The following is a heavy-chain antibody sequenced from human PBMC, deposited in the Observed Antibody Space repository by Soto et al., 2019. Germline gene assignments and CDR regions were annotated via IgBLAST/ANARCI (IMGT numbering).Heavy chain of an antibody. CDR1: GYSFTSYW. CDR2: IYPGDSDT. J-gene: IGHJ3*02. D-gene: IGHD2-21*02. V-gene: IGHV5-51*01. Sequence: PGESLKISCKGSGYSFTSYWIGWVRQMPGKGLEWMGIIYPGDSDTRYSPSFQGQVTISADKSISTAYLQWSSLKASDTAMYYCAIPFTVVVTAISAFDIWGQGTMVTVSS. CDR3: AIPFTVVVTAISAFDI.